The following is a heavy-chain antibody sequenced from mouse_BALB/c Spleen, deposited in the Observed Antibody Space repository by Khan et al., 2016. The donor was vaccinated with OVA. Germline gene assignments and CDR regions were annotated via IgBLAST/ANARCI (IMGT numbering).Heavy chain of an antibody. D-gene: IGHD3-1*01. J-gene: IGHJ1*01. V-gene: IGHV1-63*02. CDR3: ARWATWYFDV. CDR2: IYPGVFFT. Sequence: VQLQESGGEVVRPGTSVKISCKASGYTFTNYWLGWVRQRPGHGLEWIGDIYPGVFFTNYHEHFKGKATLTVDTSSSTANMQLSTLTSEDSAVYFCARWATWYFDVWGAGTTVTVSS. CDR1: GYTFTNYW.